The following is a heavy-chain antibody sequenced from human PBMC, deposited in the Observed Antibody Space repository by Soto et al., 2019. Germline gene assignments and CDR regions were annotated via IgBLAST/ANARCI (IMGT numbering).Heavy chain of an antibody. D-gene: IGHD6-19*01. CDR3: ARGIGGAVAGTGHWFDP. V-gene: IGHV4-59*01. CDR2: IYYSGST. Sequence: TLSLTCTVSGGSISSYYWSWIRQPPGKGLEWIGYIYYSGSTNYNPSLKSRVTISVDTSKNQFSLKLSSVTAADTAVYYCARGIGGAVAGTGHWFDPWGQGTLVTVSS. CDR1: GGSISSYY. J-gene: IGHJ5*02.